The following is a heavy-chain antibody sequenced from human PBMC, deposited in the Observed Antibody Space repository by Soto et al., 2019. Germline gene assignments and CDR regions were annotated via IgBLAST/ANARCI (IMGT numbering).Heavy chain of an antibody. D-gene: IGHD3-10*01. CDR3: ARAGSYYSIDN. CDR1: GGSISNFY. V-gene: IGHV4-59*01. Sequence: ETLSLTCTVSGGSISNFYWSWIRQPPGKGLEWIGHIYYSGSTNYNPSLKSRVTISVDTSKNQFSLKLNSVTAADTAVYYCARAGSYYSIDNWGQGTLVTVPS. J-gene: IGHJ4*02. CDR2: IYYSGST.